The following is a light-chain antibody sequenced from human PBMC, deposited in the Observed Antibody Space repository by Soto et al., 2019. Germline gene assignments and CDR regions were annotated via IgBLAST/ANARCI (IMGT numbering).Light chain of an antibody. CDR3: QQYNSYKT. Sequence: DIQMTQSPSTLSASVGDRVTITCRASQSISSWLAWYQQKPGKAPKLLIYDASSLESGIPSRFSGSGSGTEFTLTISSLQPDDFATDYCQQYNSYKTFGQGTKAEIK. J-gene: IGKJ1*01. V-gene: IGKV1-5*01. CDR2: DAS. CDR1: QSISSW.